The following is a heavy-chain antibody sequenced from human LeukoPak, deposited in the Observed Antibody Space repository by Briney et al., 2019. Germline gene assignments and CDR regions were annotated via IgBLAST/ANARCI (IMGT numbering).Heavy chain of an antibody. V-gene: IGHV6-1*01. CDR3: AKDFITGTTRVWFDP. CDR1: GDSFSSNSAA. J-gene: IGHJ5*02. CDR2: TYYRSKWYN. D-gene: IGHD1-20*01. Sequence: SQTLSLTCAISGDSFSSNSAAWNWIRQSPSRGLEWLGRTYYRSKWYNDYAVSVKSRITINPDTSKNQFSLQLNSVTTEDTAGYYCAKDFITGTTRVWFDPWGQGTLVTVSS.